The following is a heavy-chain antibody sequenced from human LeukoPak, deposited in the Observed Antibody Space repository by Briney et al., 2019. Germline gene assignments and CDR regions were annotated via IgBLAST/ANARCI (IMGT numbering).Heavy chain of an antibody. J-gene: IGHJ5*02. D-gene: IGHD2-2*02. V-gene: IGHV4-39*07. CDR2: IYFSGST. CDR3: AREGVVPAAIELWFDP. Sequence: PSETLSLTCTVSGGSISSSSYYWGWIRQPPGKGLEWIGSIYFSGSTYYNPSLKSRVTISVDTSKNQFSLKLSSVTAADTAVYYCAREGVVPAAIELWFDPWGQGTLVTVSS. CDR1: GGSISSSSYY.